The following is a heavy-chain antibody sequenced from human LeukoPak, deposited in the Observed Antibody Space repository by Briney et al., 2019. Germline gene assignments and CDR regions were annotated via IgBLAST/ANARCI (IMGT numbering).Heavy chain of an antibody. V-gene: IGHV1-46*01. D-gene: IGHD7-27*01. Sequence: ASVKVSCKASGYTFTTYYMHWVRQAPGQGLEGMGIINPSGGSTSYAQKFQGRVTMTRDTSTSTVYMELSSPRSEDTAVYYCARRKIGNWGLDYWGQGTLVTVSS. J-gene: IGHJ4*02. CDR1: GYTFTTYY. CDR2: INPSGGST. CDR3: ARRKIGNWGLDY.